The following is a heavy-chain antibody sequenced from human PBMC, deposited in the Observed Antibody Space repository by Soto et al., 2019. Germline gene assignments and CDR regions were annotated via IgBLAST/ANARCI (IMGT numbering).Heavy chain of an antibody. CDR2: IIPILGIA. CDR3: ARLQAAAGDNDLTFDY. D-gene: IGHD6-13*01. Sequence: SVKVSCKASGGTFSSYTISWVRQAPGQGLEWMGRIIPILGIANYAQKFQGRVTITADKSTSTAYMELSSLRSEDTAMYYCARLQAAAGDNDLTFDYWGQGTLVTVSS. CDR1: GGTFSSYT. J-gene: IGHJ4*02. V-gene: IGHV1-69*02.